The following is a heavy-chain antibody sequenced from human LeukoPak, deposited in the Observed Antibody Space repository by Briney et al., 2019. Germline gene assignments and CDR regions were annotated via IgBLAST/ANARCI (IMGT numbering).Heavy chain of an antibody. CDR2: ITWNSVII. CDR3: AKGVYGDYFGTFNI. Sequence: GGSLRLSCAASGFTFDDYAMHWVRHAPGKSLEWVSSITWNSVIIVYAGSVKGRFTISRDNAKNSLYLQMNSLRAEDTALYYCAKGVYGDYFGTFNIWGQGTMVTVSS. D-gene: IGHD4-17*01. CDR1: GFTFDDYA. J-gene: IGHJ3*02. V-gene: IGHV3-9*01.